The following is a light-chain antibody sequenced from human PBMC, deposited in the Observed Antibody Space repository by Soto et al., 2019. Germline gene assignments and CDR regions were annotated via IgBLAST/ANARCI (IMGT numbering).Light chain of an antibody. Sequence: DIQMTQSPSSVSASIGDRVTITCRASQNIGTWLAWYQQKPGKAPKYLIYGASNLLSGVPSRFSGSESGTDFPLTISSLQPEDFASYFCQQANHFPLTFGGGTRVDIK. V-gene: IGKV1-12*01. CDR1: QNIGTW. CDR2: GAS. J-gene: IGKJ4*01. CDR3: QQANHFPLT.